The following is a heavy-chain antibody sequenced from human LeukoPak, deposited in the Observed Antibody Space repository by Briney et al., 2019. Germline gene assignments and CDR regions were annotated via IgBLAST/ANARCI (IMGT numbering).Heavy chain of an antibody. J-gene: IGHJ3*02. V-gene: IGHV3-21*01. CDR3: ARGPPGWDAFDI. CDR2: ISSSSSYI. D-gene: IGHD6-19*01. Sequence: GGSLRLSCAASLFTFSSYSMNWVRQPPGKGLEWVSSISSSSSYIYYADSVKGGFTISRHNAKNSLYLHVNSLRAEDTAVYYCARGPPGWDAFDIWGQGTMVTVSS. CDR1: LFTFSSYS.